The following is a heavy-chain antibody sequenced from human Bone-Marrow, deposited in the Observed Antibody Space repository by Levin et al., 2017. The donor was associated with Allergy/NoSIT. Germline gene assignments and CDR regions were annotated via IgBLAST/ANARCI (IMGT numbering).Heavy chain of an antibody. CDR2: ISGSGETT. CDR3: TKATQTSSTGWDGADC. CDR1: GFSFRTYA. J-gene: IGHJ4*02. D-gene: IGHD6-25*01. Sequence: GGSLRLSCAASGFSFRTYAMGWVRQTPGKGLEWVSDISGSGETTYYAASVKGRFTISRDSSKSTLYLQMNSLRADDTAVYYCTKATQTSSTGWDGADCWGQGTLVTVSS. V-gene: IGHV3-23*01.